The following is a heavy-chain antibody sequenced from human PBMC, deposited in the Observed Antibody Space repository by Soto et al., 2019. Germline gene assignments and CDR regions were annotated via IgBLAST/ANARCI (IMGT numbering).Heavy chain of an antibody. CDR1: GFTFPSSA. Sequence: QMQLVQSGPEVKKPGTSVKVSCKASGFTFPSSAVHWVRQARGQGLEWIGWIVVGSGNTNYAQKFQERVTITRDMSTSTAYMELSSVRSEDTAVYDCAADSTLLQFWFYGLHIWGQWTMVTVSS. D-gene: IGHD3-10*01. CDR2: IVVGSGNT. J-gene: IGHJ3*02. CDR3: AADSTLLQFWFYGLHI. V-gene: IGHV1-58*01.